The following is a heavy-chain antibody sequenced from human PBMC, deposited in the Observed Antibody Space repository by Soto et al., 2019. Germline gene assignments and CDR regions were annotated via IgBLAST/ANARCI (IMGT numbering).Heavy chain of an antibody. Sequence: GASVKVSCKASGGTFSSYAMSWVRQAPGEGLEWMGGIIPIFGTANYAQKFQGRVTITADESTSTAYMELSSLRSEDTDVYYCANIAAAGPDRDYYSYGMDVWGQGTTVTVSS. CDR1: GGTFSSYA. CDR2: IIPIFGTA. D-gene: IGHD6-13*01. J-gene: IGHJ6*02. V-gene: IGHV1-69*13. CDR3: ANIAAAGPDRDYYSYGMDV.